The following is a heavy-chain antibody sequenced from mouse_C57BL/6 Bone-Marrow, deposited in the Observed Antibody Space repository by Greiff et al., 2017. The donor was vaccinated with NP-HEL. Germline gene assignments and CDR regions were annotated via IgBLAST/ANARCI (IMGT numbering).Heavy chain of an antibody. J-gene: IGHJ1*03. CDR2: INPSNGGT. Sequence: QVQLQQSGTELVKPGASVKLSCKASGFTFTGYWMHWVKQRPGQGLEWIGYINPSNGGTNYTEKFKSKATLTVDTSSSTAYMQLSSLTSEDSAVYYCARALGLDYYGSSSYWYFDVWGTGTTVTVSS. CDR3: ARALGLDYYGSSSYWYFDV. V-gene: IGHV1-53*01. D-gene: IGHD1-1*01. CDR1: GFTFTGYW.